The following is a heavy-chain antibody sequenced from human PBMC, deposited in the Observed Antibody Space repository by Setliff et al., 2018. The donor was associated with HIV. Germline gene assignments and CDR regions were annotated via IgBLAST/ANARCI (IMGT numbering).Heavy chain of an antibody. CDR1: GYRFTTYG. CDR2: ISPHSGDT. CDR3: ARGDGMGPVVVTAMFDY. J-gene: IGHJ4*02. Sequence: ASVKVSCKASGYRFTTYGLSWVRQAPGQGLEWMGWISPHSGDTKYARKVQGRVTMTTDTSTGTSYMELRSLRSDDTAVYYCARGDGMGPVVVTAMFDYWGQGTLVTVTS. D-gene: IGHD2-21*02. V-gene: IGHV1-18*01.